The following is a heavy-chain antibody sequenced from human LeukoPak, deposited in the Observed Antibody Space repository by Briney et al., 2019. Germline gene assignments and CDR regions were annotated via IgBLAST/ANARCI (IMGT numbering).Heavy chain of an antibody. V-gene: IGHV4-39*01. CDR3: ARLNKPGWFDP. J-gene: IGHJ5*02. CDR1: GGSISSSNYY. D-gene: IGHD1-14*01. CDR2: LYYTGST. Sequence: PSETLSLTCTVSGGSISSSNYYWGWIRQPPGKGLEWIGNLYYTGSTYYNPSLKSRVTLSVDTSKNQFSLKLSSVTAADTAVYYCARLNKPGWFDPWGQGTLVTVSS.